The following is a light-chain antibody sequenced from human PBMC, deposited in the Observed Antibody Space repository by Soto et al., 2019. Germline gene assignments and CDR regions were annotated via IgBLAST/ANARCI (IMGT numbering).Light chain of an antibody. CDR3: ASWDDSLNGLV. CDR1: SSNIGNNY. CDR2: SND. J-gene: IGLJ1*01. Sequence: QSVLTQPPSVSAAPGQKVTISCSGSSSNIGNNYVSWYQQLPGTAPKLLIYSNDQRPSGVPDRFSASKSGTSASLAISGLQSEDEADYYCASWDDSLNGLVFGTGTKVTVL. V-gene: IGLV1-44*01.